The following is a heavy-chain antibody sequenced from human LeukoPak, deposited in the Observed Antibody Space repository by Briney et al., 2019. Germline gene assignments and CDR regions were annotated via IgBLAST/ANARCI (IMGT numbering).Heavy chain of an antibody. D-gene: IGHD3-10*01. J-gene: IGHJ6*04. Sequence: KSGGSLRLSCAASGFTFSSYSMNWVRQAPGKGLEGVSSISSSRSYIYYADSVKGRFTISRDNAENSLYLQMNSLRAEDTAVYYCARVGDGSGSYYPYYYYYGMDVWGKGTTVTVSS. CDR3: ARVGDGSGSYYPYYYYYGMDV. V-gene: IGHV3-21*01. CDR2: ISSSRSYI. CDR1: GFTFSSYS.